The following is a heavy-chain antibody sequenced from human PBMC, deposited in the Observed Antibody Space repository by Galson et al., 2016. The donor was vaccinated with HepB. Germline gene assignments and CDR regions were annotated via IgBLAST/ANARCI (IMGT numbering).Heavy chain of an antibody. Sequence: SLRLSCAASGFSFTEYGMHWVRQAPGKGWEWLAVIYFNGRDIYYADSVKGRSTISRDTSKNKLYLQMNSLRAEDTAVYYCVRDRATYDSSGYWFDYWGQGALVTVSS. J-gene: IGHJ4*02. D-gene: IGHD3-22*01. CDR2: IYFNGRDI. V-gene: IGHV3-33*01. CDR3: VRDRATYDSSGYWFDY. CDR1: GFSFTEYG.